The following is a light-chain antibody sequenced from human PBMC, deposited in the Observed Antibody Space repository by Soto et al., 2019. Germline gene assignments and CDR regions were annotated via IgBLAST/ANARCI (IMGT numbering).Light chain of an antibody. CDR2: RDN. Sequence: QSVLIQPPSESGTPGQRVTISGSGSTSSIGSSSANWYQQLPGTAPSLLIYRDNQRPSTGPDRFSGSKSGTSASLAISGRQSEDEAVHYCAAWDDIVNGWVSGGGHKLT. J-gene: IGLJ3*02. V-gene: IGLV1-44*01. CDR1: TSSIGSSS. CDR3: AAWDDIVNGWV.